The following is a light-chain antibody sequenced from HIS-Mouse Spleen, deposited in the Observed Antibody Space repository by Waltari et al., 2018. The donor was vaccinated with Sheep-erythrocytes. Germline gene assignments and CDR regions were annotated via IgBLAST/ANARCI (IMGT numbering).Light chain of an antibody. CDR2: DAS. Sequence: EIVLTQSPATLSLSPGERATLACRASQSVNSYLAWCHQKPGQAPRLLIYDASNRATGSPARFSGSGSGTDFTLTISSLEPEDFAVYYCQQRSNWLTFGGGTKVEIK. CDR3: QQRSNWLT. J-gene: IGKJ4*01. CDR1: QSVNSY. V-gene: IGKV3-11*01.